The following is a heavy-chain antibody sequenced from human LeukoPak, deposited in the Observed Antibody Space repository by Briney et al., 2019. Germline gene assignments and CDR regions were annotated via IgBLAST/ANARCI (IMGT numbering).Heavy chain of an antibody. CDR2: INHSGST. Sequence: PSETLSLTCTVSGGSLNSNNLYWGWIRQPPGKGLEWIGEINHSGSTNYNPSLKSRVTISVDMSKNQFSLKLSSVTAADTAVYYCARGPPAKPGTGYYYGMDVWGQGTTVTVSS. CDR3: ARGPPAKPGTGYYYGMDV. J-gene: IGHJ6*02. CDR1: GGSLNSNNLY. D-gene: IGHD2-2*01. V-gene: IGHV4-39*07.